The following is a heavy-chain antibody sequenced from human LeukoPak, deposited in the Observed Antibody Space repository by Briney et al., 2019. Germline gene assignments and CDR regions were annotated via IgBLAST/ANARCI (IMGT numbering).Heavy chain of an antibody. V-gene: IGHV1-69*05. D-gene: IGHD1-26*01. CDR1: GGTFSSYA. CDR2: IIPIFGTA. CDR3: ARGTRYSGSYLE. Sequence: SVKVSCKASGGTFSSYAISWVRQAPGQGLEWMGRIIPIFGTANYAQKFQGRVTITTDESTSTAYMELSSLRSEDTAVYYCARGTRYSGSYLEWGQGTLVTVSS. J-gene: IGHJ4*02.